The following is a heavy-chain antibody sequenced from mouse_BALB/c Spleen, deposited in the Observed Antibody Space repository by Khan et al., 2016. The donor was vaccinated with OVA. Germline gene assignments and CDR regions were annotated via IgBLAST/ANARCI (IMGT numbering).Heavy chain of an antibody. Sequence: VQLQESGAELAKPGASVKMSCKASGYTFTSYWMHWVKQRPGQGLEWIGYIDPGTDYTEYNQKFRDKATLTVDKSSTTVYMQLTSLTSEDSAVYYCVNHGSSSAWFTYWGQGTLVTVSA. CDR2: IDPGTDYT. D-gene: IGHD1-1*01. J-gene: IGHJ3*01. CDR3: VNHGSSSAWFTY. V-gene: IGHV1-7*01. CDR1: GYTFTSYW.